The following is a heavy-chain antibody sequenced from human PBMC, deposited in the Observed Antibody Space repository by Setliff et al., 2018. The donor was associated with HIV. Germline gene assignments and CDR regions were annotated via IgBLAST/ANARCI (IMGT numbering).Heavy chain of an antibody. J-gene: IGHJ6*02. D-gene: IGHD5-12*01. Sequence: ASVKVSCKASGYTFTSYDISWVRQAPGQGLEWMGWMSTYNGNTNYAQKVQGRVTMTTDTSTSTAYMELRSLRSDDTAVYYCARSEGQWLRPEGKYYYYYGMDIWGQGTTVTVSS. V-gene: IGHV1-18*01. CDR1: GYTFTSYD. CDR3: ARSEGQWLRPEGKYYYYYGMDI. CDR2: MSTYNGNT.